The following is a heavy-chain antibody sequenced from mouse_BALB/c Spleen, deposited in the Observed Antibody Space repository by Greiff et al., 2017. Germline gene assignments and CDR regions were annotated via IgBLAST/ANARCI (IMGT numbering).Heavy chain of an antibody. V-gene: IGHV5-6-3*01. CDR2: INSNGGST. J-gene: IGHJ3*01. Sequence: EVMLVESGGGLVQPGGSLKLSCAASGFTFSSYGMSWVRQTPDKRLELVATINSNGGSTYYPDTVKGRFTISRDNAKNTLYLQMSSLKSEDTAMYYCARQGYDRAWFAYWGQGTLVTVSA. CDR1: GFTFSSYG. D-gene: IGHD2-14*01. CDR3: ARQGYDRAWFAY.